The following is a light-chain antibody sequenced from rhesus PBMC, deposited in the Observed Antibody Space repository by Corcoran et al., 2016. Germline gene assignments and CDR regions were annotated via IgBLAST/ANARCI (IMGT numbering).Light chain of an antibody. CDR3: QHGYGIPA. CDR2: KAS. CDR1: QSISSW. J-gene: IGKJ1*01. Sequence: DIQMTQSPSSLSASVGDTVTITCRASQSISSWLDWYTQKPGKAPKLRIYKASSLQSGVTSRFIGSGYGTKFTLTICSLQPEDSATYYWQHGYGIPAFGQGTKVEVK. V-gene: IGKV1-22*01.